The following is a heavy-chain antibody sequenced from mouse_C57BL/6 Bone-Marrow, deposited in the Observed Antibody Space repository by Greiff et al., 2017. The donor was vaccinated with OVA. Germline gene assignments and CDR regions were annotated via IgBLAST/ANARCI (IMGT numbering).Heavy chain of an antibody. J-gene: IGHJ1*03. D-gene: IGHD2-3*01. CDR1: GFSINSDCY. CDR3: ARESYDGYHWYFDV. Sequence: EVQGVESGPSLVRPSQPLSLTCTVTGFSINSDCYWIWIRQFPGNKLEYIGYTFYSGITYYNPSLESRTYITRDTSKNQFSLKLSSVTTEDTATYYCARESYDGYHWYFDVWGTGTTVTVSS. CDR2: TFYSGIT. V-gene: IGHV3-3*01.